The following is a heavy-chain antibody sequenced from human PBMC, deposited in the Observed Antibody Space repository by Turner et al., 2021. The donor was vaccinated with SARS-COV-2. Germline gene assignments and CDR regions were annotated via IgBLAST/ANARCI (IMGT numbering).Heavy chain of an antibody. J-gene: IGHJ4*02. CDR1: GGAISSGAYY. D-gene: IGHD3-9*01. CDR2: IYYSGST. CDR3: ARAGTDWLQYYYFDY. Sequence: QVQLQESGPGLVQPSQTLSLTCTVAGGAISSGAYYWSWIRQHPGKGLEGIGYIYYSGSTYDNPSLKSRVTISVDTSKNQFSLKPSSVTAADTSVYYCARAGTDWLQYYYFDYWGQGTLVTVSS. V-gene: IGHV4-31*03.